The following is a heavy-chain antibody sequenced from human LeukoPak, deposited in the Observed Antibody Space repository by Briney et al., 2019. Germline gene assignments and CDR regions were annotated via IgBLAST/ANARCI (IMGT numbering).Heavy chain of an antibody. CDR1: GGSINSSSCD. V-gene: IGHV4-39*01. CDR3: ARHSSGWHRGLNFDY. J-gene: IGHJ4*02. Sequence: SETLSLTCTVSGGSINSSSCDWGRIRHPPGKGREGSGSIYCSGSTYYNLSLKSRVTISVDNSKTPFSLKLSSVTAADTAVYYCARHSSGWHRGLNFDYWGQGTLVIVSS. CDR2: IYCSGST. D-gene: IGHD6-19*01.